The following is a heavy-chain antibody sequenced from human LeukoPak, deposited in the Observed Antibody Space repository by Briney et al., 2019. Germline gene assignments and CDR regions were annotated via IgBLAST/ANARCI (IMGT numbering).Heavy chain of an antibody. CDR1: GYTFTSYD. CDR2: MNPNSGNT. J-gene: IGHJ4*02. D-gene: IGHD1-1*01. CDR3: ARVPEGTGTTVPSDY. V-gene: IGHV1-8*01. Sequence: ASVKVSCKASGYTFTSYDINWVRQATGQGLEWMGWMNPNSGNTGYAQKFQGRVTMTRNTSISTAYMELRSLRSDDTAVYYCARVPEGTGTTVPSDYWGQGTLVTVSS.